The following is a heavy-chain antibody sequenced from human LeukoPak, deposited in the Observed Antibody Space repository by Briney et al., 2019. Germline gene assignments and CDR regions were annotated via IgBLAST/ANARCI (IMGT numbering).Heavy chain of an antibody. J-gene: IGHJ6*02. Sequence: TSETLSLTCTVSGGSVSSGSYYWSWIRQPPGKGLEWIGYIYYSGSTNYNPSLKSRVTISVDTSKNQFSLKLSSVTAADTAVYYCARDYHGAYYYYGMDVWGQGTTVTVSS. CDR1: GGSVSSGSYY. V-gene: IGHV4-61*01. CDR3: ARDYHGAYYYYGMDV. D-gene: IGHD3-10*01. CDR2: IYYSGST.